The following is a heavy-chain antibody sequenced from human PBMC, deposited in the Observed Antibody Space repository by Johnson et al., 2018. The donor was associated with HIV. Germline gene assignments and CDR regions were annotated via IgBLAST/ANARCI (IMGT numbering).Heavy chain of an antibody. CDR1: GFIFRDYY. CDR3: ARDGVVVVPGGWGAFDI. D-gene: IGHD2-15*01. Sequence: QVQLVESGGGLVKPGGSLRLSCAVSGFIFRDYYMSWIRQAPGKGLEWVSYISSSGKSTNYADSVKGRFTISRDNAKNSLYLQMNSLRAEDTAVYYCARDGVVVVPGGWGAFDIWGQGTMVTVSS. J-gene: IGHJ3*02. CDR2: ISSSGKST. V-gene: IGHV3-11*06.